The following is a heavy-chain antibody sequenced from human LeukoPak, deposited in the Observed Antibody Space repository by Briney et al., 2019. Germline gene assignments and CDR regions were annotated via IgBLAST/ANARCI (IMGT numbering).Heavy chain of an antibody. CDR1: GYTFTSYD. Sequence: ASVKVSCKASGYTFTSYDINWVRQATGQGLEWMGWMNPNSGNTGYAQKFQGRVTMTRNTSISTAYMELSSLRSEDTAVYYCAITYCGGDCYSPSYYGMDVWGQGTTVTVSS. J-gene: IGHJ6*02. D-gene: IGHD2-21*02. V-gene: IGHV1-8*01. CDR2: MNPNSGNT. CDR3: AITYCGGDCYSPSYYGMDV.